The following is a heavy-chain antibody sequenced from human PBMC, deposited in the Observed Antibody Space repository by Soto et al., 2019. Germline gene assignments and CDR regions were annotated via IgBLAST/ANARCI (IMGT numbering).Heavy chain of an antibody. J-gene: IGHJ6*02. CDR3: ARDSKGYDFWSGYPGNYGMDV. CDR2: INAGNGNT. V-gene: IGHV1-3*01. D-gene: IGHD3-3*01. CDR1: GYTFTSYA. Sequence: GASVNVSCKASGYTFTSYAMHWVRQAPGQRLEWMGWINAGNGNTKYSQKFQGRVTITRDTSASTAYMELSSLRSEDTAVYYCARDSKGYDFWSGYPGNYGMDVWGQGTTVTVSS.